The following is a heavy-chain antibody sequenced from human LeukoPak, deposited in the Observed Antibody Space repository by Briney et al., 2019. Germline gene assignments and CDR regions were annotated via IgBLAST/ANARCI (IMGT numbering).Heavy chain of an antibody. CDR1: GDSISTYY. V-gene: IGHV4-59*08. J-gene: IGHJ4*02. D-gene: IGHD1-14*01. CDR3: ARLKPDPGY. Sequence: SETLSLTCTVSGDSISTYYWSWIRQPPGKGLEWIGFTRYTGSTNYNPSLKSRVTMSVDTPKNQFSLKLSSVTAADTAVYYCARLKPDPGYWGQGTLVTVSS. CDR2: TRYTGST.